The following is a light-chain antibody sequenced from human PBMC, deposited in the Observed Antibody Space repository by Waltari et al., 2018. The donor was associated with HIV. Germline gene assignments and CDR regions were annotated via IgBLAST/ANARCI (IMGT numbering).Light chain of an antibody. CDR2: DVI. CDR1: SSDIGRSNH. V-gene: IGLV2-14*03. J-gene: IGLJ2*01. Sequence: QSALTPPASVSGSPGQSITISCTGSSSDIGRSNHVSWYQQFPGKAPKLLITDVIRRPLGVSDRFSGSKSGNTASRTISGLQAEDEASYVCSSYSSVNTFVVFGGGTKVTVL. CDR3: SSYSSVNTFVV.